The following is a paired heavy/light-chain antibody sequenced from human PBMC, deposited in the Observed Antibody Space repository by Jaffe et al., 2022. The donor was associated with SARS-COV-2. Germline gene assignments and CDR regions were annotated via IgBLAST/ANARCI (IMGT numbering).Light chain of an antibody. Sequence: QAGLTQPPSVSKDLRQTATLTCTGNSNNVGNQGAAWLQHHQGHPPKLLSYRNNNRPSGISERLSASRSGNTASLTITGLQPEDEADYYCSAWDSSLSAWVFGGGTKLTVL. J-gene: IGLJ3*02. CDR2: RNN. CDR3: SAWDSSLSAWV. V-gene: IGLV10-54*01. CDR1: SNNVGNQG.
Heavy chain of an antibody. CDR3: AREFSVVGTTSDFQH. D-gene: IGHD1-26*01. V-gene: IGHV1-46*04. CDR2: INPSGGTA. CDR1: GYTFSSNY. Sequence: QVQLVQSGAEVKKPGASVRISCKASGYTFSSNYIHWVRQAPGQGLEWMGIINPSGGTASYAQELQGRVTMTRDTSTSTVYMELSSLRSEDTAVYYCAREFSVVGTTSDFQHWGQGTLVTVSS. J-gene: IGHJ1*01.